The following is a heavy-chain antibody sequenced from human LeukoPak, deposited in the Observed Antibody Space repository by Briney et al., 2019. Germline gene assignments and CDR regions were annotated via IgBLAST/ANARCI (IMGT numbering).Heavy chain of an antibody. CDR1: GVSISSYY. CDR2: IYYSGTT. D-gene: IGHD1-1*01. V-gene: IGHV4-59*01. Sequence: PSETLSLTCTVSGVSISSYYWSWIRQPPGKGLEWIGYIYYSGTTNYNPSLKSRVTISVDTSENQFSLKLSSVTAADAAVYYCARDMWNRDYGMDVWGLGTTVTVSS. J-gene: IGHJ6*02. CDR3: ARDMWNRDYGMDV.